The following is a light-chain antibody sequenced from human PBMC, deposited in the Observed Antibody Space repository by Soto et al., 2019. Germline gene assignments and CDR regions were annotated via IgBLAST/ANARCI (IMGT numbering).Light chain of an antibody. J-gene: IGKJ1*01. CDR3: MQGTHWPPT. V-gene: IGKV2-30*01. CDR2: RVS. CDR1: QSLVYSDGNAY. Sequence: DVVITQSPLSLPVALGQPASISCRSSQSLVYSDGNAYLTWFQQRPGQSPRRLIYRVSNRDSGVPDRFSGSGSGTDFTLKISRVEAEDVGVYYCMQGTHWPPTFGRGTKVEIK.